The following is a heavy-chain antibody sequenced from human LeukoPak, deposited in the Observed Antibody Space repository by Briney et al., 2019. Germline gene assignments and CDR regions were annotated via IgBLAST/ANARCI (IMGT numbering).Heavy chain of an antibody. CDR3: ARGAPLVVVTTGAFDI. V-gene: IGHV3-48*04. CDR1: GFTVSSNY. J-gene: IGHJ3*02. D-gene: IGHD2-15*01. CDR2: IDSISTTV. Sequence: GGSLRLSCAASGFTVSSNYMSWVRQAPGKGLEWISYIDSISTTVYSADSVRGRFTISRDNAKNLLYLQMNSLRVEDTAIYYCARGAPLVVVTTGAFDIWGQGTMVTVSS.